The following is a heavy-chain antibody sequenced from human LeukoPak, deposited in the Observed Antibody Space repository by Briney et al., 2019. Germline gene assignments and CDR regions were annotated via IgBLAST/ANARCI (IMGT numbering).Heavy chain of an antibody. V-gene: IGHV3-9*01. D-gene: IGHD2-8*02. CDR1: GFTFDDYA. CDR2: ISWNSGSI. J-gene: IGHJ4*01. CDR3: VRDLTSGARFDF. Sequence: LRLSCAASGFTFDDYAMHWVRHAPGKGLEWVSGISWNSGSIGYADSVKGRFTISRDNFRDTVFLELTTLRPEDTGLYYCVRDLTSGARFDFWGPGTLVTVSS.